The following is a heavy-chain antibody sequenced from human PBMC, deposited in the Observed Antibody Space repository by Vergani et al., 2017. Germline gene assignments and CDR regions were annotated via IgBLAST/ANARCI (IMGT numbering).Heavy chain of an antibody. V-gene: IGHV4-39*07. Sequence: QLQLQESGPGLVKPSETLSLTCTVSGGSISSSSYYWGWIRQPPGKGLEWIGSIYYSGSTYYNPSLKSRVTISVDTSKNQFSLKLSSVTAADTAVYYCASLSTIFGVVTSYYYMDVWGKGTTVTVSS. D-gene: IGHD3-3*01. CDR3: ASLSTIFGVVTSYYYMDV. CDR2: IYYSGST. CDR1: GGSISSSSYY. J-gene: IGHJ6*03.